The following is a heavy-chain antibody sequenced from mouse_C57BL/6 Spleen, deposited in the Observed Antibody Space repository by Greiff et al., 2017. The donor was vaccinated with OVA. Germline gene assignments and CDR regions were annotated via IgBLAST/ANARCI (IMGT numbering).Heavy chain of an antibody. V-gene: IGHV1-5*01. J-gene: IGHJ3*01. CDR2: LYPGNSDT. CDR1: GYTFTSYW. D-gene: IGHD2-4*01. CDR3: TRSGYYEGFPVVAY. Sequence: EVKLMESGPVLARPGASVKMSCKTSGYTFTSYWMPWVKPWPGQGLEWLGALYPGNSDTSSNQKFKGKAQLPAATSASTAYMELSSLTNEDSAVDDGTRSGYYEGFPVVAYWGQGTLVTVSA.